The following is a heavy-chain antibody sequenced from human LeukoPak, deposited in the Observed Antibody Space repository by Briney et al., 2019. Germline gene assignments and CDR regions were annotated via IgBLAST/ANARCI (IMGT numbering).Heavy chain of an antibody. CDR2: IYYSGST. Sequence: SETLSLTCTVSGGSISSYYWSWIRQPPGKGLERIGYIYYSGSTNYNPSLKSRVTISVDTSKNQFSLKLSSVTAADTAVYYCARLRNYYGSGATSFDPWGQGTLVTVSS. CDR1: GGSISSYY. CDR3: ARLRNYYGSGATSFDP. D-gene: IGHD3-10*01. V-gene: IGHV4-59*08. J-gene: IGHJ5*02.